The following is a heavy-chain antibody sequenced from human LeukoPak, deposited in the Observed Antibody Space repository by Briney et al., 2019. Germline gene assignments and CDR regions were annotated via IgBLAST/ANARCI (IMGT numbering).Heavy chain of an antibody. CDR3: AREYYFDNSGYYGVGDY. J-gene: IGHJ4*02. Sequence: ASVTVSCTASGYTFPAYYIHWVRQAPGHGLEWMGWFNPNSGGTNYAREFQGRVTMTRDTSISTAYMELSRLRSDDTAVYYCAREYYFDNSGYYGVGDYWGQGTLVTVSS. CDR1: GYTFPAYY. D-gene: IGHD3-22*01. V-gene: IGHV1-2*02. CDR2: FNPNSGGT.